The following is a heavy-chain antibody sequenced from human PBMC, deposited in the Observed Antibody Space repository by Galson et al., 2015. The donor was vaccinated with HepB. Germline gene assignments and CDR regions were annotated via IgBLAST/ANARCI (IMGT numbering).Heavy chain of an antibody. CDR3: ASLDVVVPAAIPFPYYMDV. CDR2: ISSSSSYI. CDR1: GFTFSSYS. V-gene: IGHV3-21*01. D-gene: IGHD2-2*02. J-gene: IGHJ6*03. Sequence: SLRLSCAASGFTFSSYSMNWVRQAPGKGLEWVSSISSSSSYIYYADSVKGRFTISRDNAKNSLYLQMNSLRAEDTAVYYCASLDVVVPAAIPFPYYMDVWGKGTTVTVSS.